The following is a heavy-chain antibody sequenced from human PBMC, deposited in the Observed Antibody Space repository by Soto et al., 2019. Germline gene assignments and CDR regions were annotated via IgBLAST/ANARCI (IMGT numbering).Heavy chain of an antibody. Sequence: SETLSLTCTVSGGSISSSSYYWGWIRQPPGKGLEWIGSIYYSGSTYYNPSLKSRVTISVDTSKNQFSLKLSSVTAADTAVYYCARPGNSMVREWLEFDPWSQGTLVTVSS. J-gene: IGHJ5*02. D-gene: IGHD3-10*01. CDR3: ARPGNSMVREWLEFDP. CDR1: GGSISSSSYY. CDR2: IYYSGST. V-gene: IGHV4-39*01.